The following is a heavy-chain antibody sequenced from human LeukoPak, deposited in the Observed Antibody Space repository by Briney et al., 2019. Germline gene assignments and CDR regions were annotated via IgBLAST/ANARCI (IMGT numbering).Heavy chain of an antibody. CDR1: GYTFTSYG. CDR2: IIPILGIA. Sequence: SVKVSCKASGYTFTSYGISWVRQAPGQGLEWMGRIIPILGIANYAQKFQGRVTITADKSTSTAYMELSSLRSEDTAVYYCARGPRIAVAGTGSDYWGQGTLVTVSS. J-gene: IGHJ4*02. D-gene: IGHD6-19*01. V-gene: IGHV1-69*04. CDR3: ARGPRIAVAGTGSDY.